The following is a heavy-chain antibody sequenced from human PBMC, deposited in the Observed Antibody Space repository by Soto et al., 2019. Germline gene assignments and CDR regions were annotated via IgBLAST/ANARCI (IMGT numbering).Heavy chain of an antibody. Sequence: SQTLSLTCAISGDSVSSNSAAWNWIRQSPSGGLEWLGRTYYRSKWSSDYPVSVEGRITINPDTSRNQVSLHLRSVTPEDTAVYYCARASGYSGYDYTLPLYYDFGMDVWGQGTTVTVYS. V-gene: IGHV6-1*01. CDR2: TYYRSKWSS. J-gene: IGHJ6*02. CDR1: GDSVSSNSAA. CDR3: ARASGYSGYDYTLPLYYDFGMDV. D-gene: IGHD5-12*01.